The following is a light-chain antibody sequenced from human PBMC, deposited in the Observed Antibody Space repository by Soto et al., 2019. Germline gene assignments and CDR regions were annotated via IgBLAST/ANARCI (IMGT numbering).Light chain of an antibody. CDR2: GNR. Sequence: QSVLTQPPSVSGAPGQRVTLSCTGNSSNLGAGYDVHWYQQLPGAAPKLVIFGNRNRPSGVPERFSGSKSGTSASLAITGLQAEDEADYYCQFFDSSLSGSVVFGGGTKLTVL. V-gene: IGLV1-40*01. J-gene: IGLJ3*02. CDR3: QFFDSSLSGSVV. CDR1: SSNLGAGYD.